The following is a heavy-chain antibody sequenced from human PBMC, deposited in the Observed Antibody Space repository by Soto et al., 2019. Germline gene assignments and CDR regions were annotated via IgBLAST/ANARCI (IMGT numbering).Heavy chain of an antibody. J-gene: IGHJ5*02. V-gene: IGHV3-23*01. D-gene: IGHD6-19*01. Sequence: GGSLRLSCAASGFTFSSYAMSWVRQAPGKGLEWVSAISGSGGSTYYADSVKGRFTISRDNSKNTLYLQMNSLRAEDTAVYYCAKVPNKQWLVLNWFDPWGQGTLVTVSS. CDR1: GFTFSSYA. CDR3: AKVPNKQWLVLNWFDP. CDR2: ISGSGGST.